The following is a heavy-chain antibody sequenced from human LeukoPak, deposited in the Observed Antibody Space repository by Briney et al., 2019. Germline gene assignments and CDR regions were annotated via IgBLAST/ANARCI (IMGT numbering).Heavy chain of an antibody. Sequence: GGSLRLSCAASGFTFSSYGMHWVRQAPGKGLEWVAVIWYDGSNKYYADSVKGRFTISRDNSKNTLYLQMNSLRAEDTAVYYCARDLLGYDSSGYTYYYYHYGMDVWGQGTTVTVSS. CDR1: GFTFSSYG. D-gene: IGHD3-22*01. CDR2: IWYDGSNK. V-gene: IGHV3-33*01. J-gene: IGHJ6*02. CDR3: ARDLLGYDSSGYTYYYYHYGMDV.